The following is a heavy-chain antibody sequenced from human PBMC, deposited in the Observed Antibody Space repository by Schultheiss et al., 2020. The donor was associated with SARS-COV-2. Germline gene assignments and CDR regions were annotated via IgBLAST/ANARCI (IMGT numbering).Heavy chain of an antibody. CDR2: ISAYNGNT. J-gene: IGHJ5*02. CDR3: ARATYYYDSSGWSWFDP. D-gene: IGHD3-22*01. CDR1: GYTFTSYG. Sequence: ASVKVSSKASGYTFTSYGISWVRQAPGQGLEWMGWISAYNGNTNYAQKLQGRVTMTTDTSTSTAYMELRSLRSDDTAVYYCARATYYYDSSGWSWFDPWGQGTLVTVSS. V-gene: IGHV1-18*01.